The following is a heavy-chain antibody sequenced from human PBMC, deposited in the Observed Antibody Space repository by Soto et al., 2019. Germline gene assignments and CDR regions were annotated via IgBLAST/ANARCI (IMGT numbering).Heavy chain of an antibody. CDR3: ARVSRPHGAGTLHY. D-gene: IGHD6-13*01. J-gene: IGHJ4*02. V-gene: IGHV4-61*01. Sequence: PSETLSLTCTVSGGSVSSGSYYWSWIRQPPGKGLEWIGYIYYSGSTNYNPSLKSRVTISVDTSKNQFSLKLSSVTAADTAVYYCARVSRPHGAGTLHYWGQGTLVTVSS. CDR1: GGSVSSGSYY. CDR2: IYYSGST.